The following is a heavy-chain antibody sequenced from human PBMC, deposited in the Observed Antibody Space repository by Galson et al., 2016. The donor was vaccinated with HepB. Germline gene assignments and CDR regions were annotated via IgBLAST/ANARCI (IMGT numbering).Heavy chain of an antibody. CDR3: ARDHPLTDLDY. CDR1: GYTFTGYY. CDR2: LNPNSGVT. J-gene: IGHJ4*02. D-gene: IGHD3/OR15-3a*01. V-gene: IGHV1-2*06. Sequence: SVKVSCKASGYTFTGYYMHWVRQAPGQGLEWMGRLNPNSGVTNYAQKFQGGVTMTRDTSITTAYMELSRLRSDDTAVYYCARDHPLTDLDYWGQGTLVTVSS.